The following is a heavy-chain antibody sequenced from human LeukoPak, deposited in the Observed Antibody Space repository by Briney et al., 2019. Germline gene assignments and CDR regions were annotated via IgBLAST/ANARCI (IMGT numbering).Heavy chain of an antibody. CDR1: GFTFSSSW. J-gene: IGHJ4*02. V-gene: IGHV3-74*01. Sequence: GGSLRLSCAASGFTFSSSWMHWVRQAPGKGLVWVSRINSDGTTTAYADSVKGRFTISRDNAKNTLYLQTNSLRAEDAAVYYCARGDAYVLKYWGQGTLATVSS. CDR3: ARGDAYVLKY. D-gene: IGHD3-10*02. CDR2: INSDGTTT.